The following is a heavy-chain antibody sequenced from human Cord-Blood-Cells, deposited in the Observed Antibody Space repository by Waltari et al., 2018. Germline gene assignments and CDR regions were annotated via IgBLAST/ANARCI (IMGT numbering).Heavy chain of an antibody. CDR3: AIARVDQTFDY. Sequence: QVQLQESGPGLVKPSQTLSLTCTVSGGSISSGGYYWSWIRQHPGKGRERIGYIYYSGSTYYNPSLKSRVTRSVDTTKNQFSLKLSCVTAADTSVYNCAIARVDQTFDYWGQGTLVTVSS. J-gene: IGHJ4*02. V-gene: IGHV4-31*03. CDR2: IYYSGST. D-gene: IGHD2-15*01. CDR1: GGSISSGGYY.